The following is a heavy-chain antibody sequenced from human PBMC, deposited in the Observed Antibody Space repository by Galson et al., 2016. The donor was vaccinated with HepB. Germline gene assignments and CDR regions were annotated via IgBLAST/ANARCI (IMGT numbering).Heavy chain of an antibody. CDR3: AREIEVAGDNAFDM. V-gene: IGHV1-46*01. Sequence: SVKVSCKASRHTFSSYYIHWVRQAPGQGLQWMGLITPSGGATIYAQKFQGRVTMTRDTSTSTVHMEISSLRSEDTAVYYCAREIEVAGDNAFDMWGQGTMVTISS. CDR2: ITPSGGAT. CDR1: RHTFSSYY. J-gene: IGHJ3*02. D-gene: IGHD6-19*01.